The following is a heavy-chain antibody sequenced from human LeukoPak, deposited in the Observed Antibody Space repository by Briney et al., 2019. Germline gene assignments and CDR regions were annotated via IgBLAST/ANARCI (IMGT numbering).Heavy chain of an antibody. CDR2: AYQSGST. CDR3: ARDVDY. J-gene: IGHJ4*02. V-gene: IGHV4-38-2*02. CDR1: GYSISSGYF. Sequence: SETLSLTCTVSGYSISSGYFWGWFRQPPGKGLEWIGSAYQSGSTYYNPSLNSRVTLSVDTSKNQFSLKMSSVTAADTAVYYCARDVDYWGQGTLVTISS.